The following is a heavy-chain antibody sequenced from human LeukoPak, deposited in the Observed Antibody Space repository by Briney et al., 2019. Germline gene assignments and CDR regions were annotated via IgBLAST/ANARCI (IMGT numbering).Heavy chain of an antibody. CDR3: ARLRRITIFGVVITDLNWFDP. D-gene: IGHD3-3*01. V-gene: IGHV4-38-2*02. CDR1: GYSISSGYY. Sequence: SETLSLTCTVSGYSISSGYYWGWIRQPPGKGLEWIGEINHSGSTNYNPSLKSRVTISVDTSKNQFSLKLSSVTAADTAVYYCARLRRITIFGVVITDLNWFDPWGQGTLVTVSS. J-gene: IGHJ5*02. CDR2: INHSGST.